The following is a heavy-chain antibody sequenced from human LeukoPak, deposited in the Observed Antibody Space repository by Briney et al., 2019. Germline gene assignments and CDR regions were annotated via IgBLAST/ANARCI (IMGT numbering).Heavy chain of an antibody. Sequence: SETLSLTCAVHGGSFSAYYWTWIRQPPGKGLEWIGEINHGGNTNYNPSLKSRVTISVDTSKNQFSLKLSSVTAADTAVYYCARGGYSPDYWGQGTLVTVSS. V-gene: IGHV4-34*01. J-gene: IGHJ4*02. CDR3: ARGGYSPDY. D-gene: IGHD1-26*01. CDR2: INHGGNT. CDR1: GGSFSAYY.